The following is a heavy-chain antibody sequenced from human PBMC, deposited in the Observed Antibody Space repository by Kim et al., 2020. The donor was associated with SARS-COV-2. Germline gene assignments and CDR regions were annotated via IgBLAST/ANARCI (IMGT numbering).Heavy chain of an antibody. CDR2: INTNTGNP. Sequence: ASVKVSCKASGYTFTSYAMNWVRQAPGQGLEWMGWINTNTGNPTYAQGFTGRFVFSLDTSVSTAYLQISSLKAEDTAVYYCARDRGAVPAAMPEWGLVATIRFGSNDAFDIWGQGTRVTVPS. CDR3: ARDRGAVPAAMPEWGLVATIRFGSNDAFDI. D-gene: IGHD2-2*01. V-gene: IGHV7-4-1*02. CDR1: GYTFTSYA. J-gene: IGHJ3*02.